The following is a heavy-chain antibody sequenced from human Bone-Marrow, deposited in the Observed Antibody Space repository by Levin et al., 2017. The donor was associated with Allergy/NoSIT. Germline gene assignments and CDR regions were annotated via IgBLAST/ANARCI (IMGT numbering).Heavy chain of an antibody. V-gene: IGHV3-7*01. J-gene: IGHJ6*02. CDR3: AREEGWGYHYGMDV. CDR1: GFTFTSFW. D-gene: IGHD3-16*02. CDR2: IKQDGSET. Sequence: GESLKISCAASGFTFTSFWMTWVRQTPGKGLEWVANIKQDGSETYYVDSVKGRFTISRDNAKNSVYLQMNSLRVDDTAVYYCAREEGWGYHYGMDVWGQGTTVTVSS.